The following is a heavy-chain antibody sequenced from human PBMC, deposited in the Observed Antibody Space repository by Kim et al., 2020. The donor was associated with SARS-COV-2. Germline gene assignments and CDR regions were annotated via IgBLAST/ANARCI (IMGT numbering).Heavy chain of an antibody. CDR1: GYTFTSYA. J-gene: IGHJ6*02. CDR2: INTNTGNP. Sequence: ASVKVSCKASGYTFTSYAMNWVRQAPGQGLEWMGWINTNTGNPTYAQGFTGRFVFSLDTSVSTAYLQISSLKAEDTAVYYCALTAAGTGYYYYGMDVWGQGTTVTVSS. CDR3: ALTAAGTGYYYYGMDV. D-gene: IGHD6-13*01. V-gene: IGHV7-4-1*02.